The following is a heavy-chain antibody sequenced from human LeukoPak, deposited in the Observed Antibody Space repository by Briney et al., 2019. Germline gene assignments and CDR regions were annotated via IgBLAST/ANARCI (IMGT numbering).Heavy chain of an antibody. CDR3: ARWVAAASLDY. CDR2: IYYSGST. D-gene: IGHD6-13*01. V-gene: IGHV4-59*08. CDR1: GGSISSYY. Sequence: TSETLSLTCTVSGGSISSYYWSWVRQPPGKGLEWIGYIYYSGSTNYNPSLKSRVTISMDTSKNQFSLKLSSVTAADTAVYYCARWVAAASLDYWGQGTLVTVSS. J-gene: IGHJ4*02.